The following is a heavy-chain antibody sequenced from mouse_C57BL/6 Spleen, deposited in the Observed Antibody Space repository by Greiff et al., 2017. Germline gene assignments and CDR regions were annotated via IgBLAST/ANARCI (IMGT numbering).Heavy chain of an antibody. J-gene: IGHJ1*03. D-gene: IGHD1-1*01. V-gene: IGHV1-69*01. CDR1: GYTFTSYW. Sequence: VQLQQPGAELVMPGASVKLSCKASGYTFTSYWMHWVKQRPGQGLEWIGEIDPSDSYTNYNQKFKGKSTLTVDKSSSTAYMQLSSLTSEDSAVYYCERGTTVVAPYWYFDVWGTGTTVTVSS. CDR2: IDPSDSYT. CDR3: ERGTTVVAPYWYFDV.